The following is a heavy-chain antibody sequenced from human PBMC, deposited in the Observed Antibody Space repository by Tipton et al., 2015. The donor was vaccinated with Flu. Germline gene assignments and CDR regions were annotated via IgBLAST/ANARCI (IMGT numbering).Heavy chain of an antibody. V-gene: IGHV3-23*01. D-gene: IGHD3-22*01. J-gene: IGHJ3*02. Sequence: SLRLSCTASGFTFSSSAMNWVRQAPGKGLQWVSSINAGGDSIYYGDSVEGRFTVSRDNSKNTVYLQMSSLRAEDTALYFCVRVGYDRSGYAAFDIWGQGTMVTVSS. CDR1: GFTFSSSA. CDR3: VRVGYDRSGYAAFDI. CDR2: INAGGDSI.